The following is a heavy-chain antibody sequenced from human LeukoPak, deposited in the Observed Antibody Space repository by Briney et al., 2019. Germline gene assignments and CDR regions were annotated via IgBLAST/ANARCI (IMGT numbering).Heavy chain of an antibody. CDR1: GDSPSTNSAA. D-gene: IGHD6-19*01. Sequence: QTLSPTCAISGDSPSTNSAAWNWIRHTPSRGLEWLGRTYYRSKWYNDYAVSVKSRITITPDTSKNQFSLQLNSVAPEDTAMYYCARKTVAFDYWGQGTLVTVSS. J-gene: IGHJ4*02. CDR2: TYYRSKWYN. CDR3: ARKTVAFDY. V-gene: IGHV6-1*01.